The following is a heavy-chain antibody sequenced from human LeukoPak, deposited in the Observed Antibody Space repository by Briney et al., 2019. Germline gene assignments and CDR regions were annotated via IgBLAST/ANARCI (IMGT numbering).Heavy chain of an antibody. CDR3: ASAIFVENAFDI. CDR1: GGSISSYY. D-gene: IGHD3-3*01. CDR2: VYYSGSA. V-gene: IGHV4-59*01. J-gene: IGHJ3*02. Sequence: PSETLSLTCTVSGGSISSYYWSWIRQPPGKGLEWIGYVYYSGSAHYVPSLKSRVTISVDTSKSQFSLKLSSVTAADTAVYYCASAIFVENAFDIWGQGTMVTVSS.